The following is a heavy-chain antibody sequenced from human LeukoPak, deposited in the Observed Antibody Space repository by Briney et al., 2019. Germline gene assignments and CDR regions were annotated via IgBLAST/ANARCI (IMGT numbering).Heavy chain of an antibody. Sequence: GASVKVSCKASGYTFTGYYMHWVRQAPGQGLEWMGWINPNSGGTNYAQKFQGRVTMTRDTSISTAYMELRSLRSDDTAVYYCARPVSDTHYYYYMDVWGKGTTVTVSS. J-gene: IGHJ6*03. CDR2: INPNSGGT. D-gene: IGHD1-14*01. V-gene: IGHV1-2*02. CDR1: GYTFTGYY. CDR3: ARPVSDTHYYYYMDV.